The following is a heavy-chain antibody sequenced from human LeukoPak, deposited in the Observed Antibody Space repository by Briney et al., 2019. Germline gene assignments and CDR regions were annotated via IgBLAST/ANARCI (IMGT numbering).Heavy chain of an antibody. CDR1: GFTSSSYA. Sequence: GRSLRLSCAASGFTSSSYAMHWVRQAPGKGLEWVAVISYDGSNKYYADSVKGRFTISRDNSKNTLYLQMNSLRAEDTAVYYCARDRITRWNYALGIGGTFDYWGQGTLVTVSS. CDR3: ARDRITRWNYALGIGGTFDY. V-gene: IGHV3-30-3*01. D-gene: IGHD1-7*01. CDR2: ISYDGSNK. J-gene: IGHJ4*02.